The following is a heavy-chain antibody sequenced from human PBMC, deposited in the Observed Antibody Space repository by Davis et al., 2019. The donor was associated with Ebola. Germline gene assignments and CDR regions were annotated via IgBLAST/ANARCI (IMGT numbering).Heavy chain of an antibody. Sequence: MPSETLSLTCAVSGGSISSSNWWSWVRQPPGKGLEWIGEIYHSGSTNYNPSLKSRVTISVDKSKNQFSLKLSSVTAADTAVYYCARDGGGTGSLGAFDIWGQGTMVTVSS. CDR3: ARDGGGTGSLGAFDI. CDR2: IYHSGST. J-gene: IGHJ3*02. D-gene: IGHD2-15*01. CDR1: GGSISSSNW. V-gene: IGHV4-4*02.